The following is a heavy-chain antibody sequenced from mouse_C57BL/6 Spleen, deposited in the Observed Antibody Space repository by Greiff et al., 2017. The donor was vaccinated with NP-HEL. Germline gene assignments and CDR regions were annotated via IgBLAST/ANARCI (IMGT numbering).Heavy chain of an antibody. Sequence: EVKLEESGGGLVQPGGSMKLSCVASGFTFSNYWMNWVRQSPEKGLEWVAQIRLKSDNYATHYAESVKGRFTISRDDSKSSVYLQMNNLRAEDTGVYYCTDIPYYYGSSYGGDYWGQGTTLTVSS. D-gene: IGHD1-1*01. V-gene: IGHV6-3*01. CDR2: IRLKSDNYAT. J-gene: IGHJ2*01. CDR1: GFTFSNYW. CDR3: TDIPYYYGSSYGGDY.